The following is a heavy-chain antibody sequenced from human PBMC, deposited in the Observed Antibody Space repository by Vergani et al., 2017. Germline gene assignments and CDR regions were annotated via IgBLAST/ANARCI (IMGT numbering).Heavy chain of an antibody. CDR1: GFTFSSYG. V-gene: IGHV3-30*03. CDR2: ISYDGTNK. CDR3: VRLPRGPWNFDL. J-gene: IGHJ2*01. Sequence: QVQLEESGGGVVQPGRSLRLSCAASGFTFSSYGMHWVRQAPGKGLEWVAVISYDGTNKYSADSVKGRFTISRDNSKNSLSLQMSGLRVEDTAVYYCVRLPRGPWNFDLWGRGTLITVSS.